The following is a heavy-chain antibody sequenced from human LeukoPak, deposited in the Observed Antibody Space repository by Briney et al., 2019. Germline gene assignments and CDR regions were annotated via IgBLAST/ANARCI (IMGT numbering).Heavy chain of an antibody. D-gene: IGHD4-17*01. CDR2: IKSKTDGGTT. CDR3: TTEAYGDYMFGCAFDI. Sequence: PGGSLRLSCAASGFTFSSYSMMWVRQAPGKGLEWVGRIKSKTDGGTTDYAAPVKGRFTISRDDSKNTLYLQMNSLKTEDTAVYYCTTEAYGDYMFGCAFDIWGQGTMVTVSS. CDR1: GFTFSSYS. J-gene: IGHJ3*02. V-gene: IGHV3-15*01.